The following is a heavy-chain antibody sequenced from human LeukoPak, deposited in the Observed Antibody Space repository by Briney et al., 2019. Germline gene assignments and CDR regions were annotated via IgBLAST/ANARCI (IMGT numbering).Heavy chain of an antibody. V-gene: IGHV5-51*01. Sequence: GESLRISCKGSGYTFSSYWIGWVRQMPGEGLEWMGIIYPGDSDTRYSPSLQGQVTISVDTSIGTAYLQWSSLKASDTAIYYCARQNDFRLDYWGQGTLVTVSS. CDR3: ARQNDFRLDY. D-gene: IGHD3-3*01. CDR1: GYTFSSYW. J-gene: IGHJ4*02. CDR2: IYPGDSDT.